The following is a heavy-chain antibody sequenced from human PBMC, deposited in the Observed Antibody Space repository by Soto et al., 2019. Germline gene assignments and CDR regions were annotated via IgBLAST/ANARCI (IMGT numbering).Heavy chain of an antibody. V-gene: IGHV5-10-1*01. CDR3: ARVGITIFGGSAWFDP. Sequence: GESLKISCKGSGYSFTSYWTSWVRQMPGKGLEWMGRIDPSDSYTNYSPSFQGHVTISADKSISTAYLQWSSLKASDTAMYYCARVGITIFGGSAWFDPWGQGTLVTVSS. D-gene: IGHD3-3*01. CDR2: IDPSDSYT. CDR1: GYSFTSYW. J-gene: IGHJ5*02.